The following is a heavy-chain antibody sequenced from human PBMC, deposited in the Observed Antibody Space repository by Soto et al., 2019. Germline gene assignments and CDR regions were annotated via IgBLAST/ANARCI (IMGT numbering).Heavy chain of an antibody. CDR1: GFTFSSYA. J-gene: IGHJ4*02. CDR3: AREGLVPAATPWFDY. Sequence: QVQLVESGGGVVQPGRSLRLSCAASGFTFSSYAMHWVRQAPGKGLEWVAVISYDGSNKYYADSVKGRFTISRDNSKNTLYLQMNSLRAEYTAVYYCAREGLVPAATPWFDYWGQGTLVTVSS. V-gene: IGHV3-30-3*01. CDR2: ISYDGSNK. D-gene: IGHD2-2*02.